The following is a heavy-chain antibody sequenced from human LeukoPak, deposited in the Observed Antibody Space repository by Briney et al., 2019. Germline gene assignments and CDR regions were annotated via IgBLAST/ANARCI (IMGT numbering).Heavy chain of an antibody. J-gene: IGHJ4*02. Sequence: SETLSLTCAVSGGSISSGGYSWSWIRQPPGKGLEWIGYIYHSGSTYYNPSLKSRVTISVDRSKNQFSLKLSSVTAADTAVYYCARDILGYGSGSYYYWGQGTLVTVSS. CDR3: ARDILGYGSGSYYY. CDR1: GGSISSGGYS. D-gene: IGHD3-10*01. CDR2: IYHSGST. V-gene: IGHV4-30-2*01.